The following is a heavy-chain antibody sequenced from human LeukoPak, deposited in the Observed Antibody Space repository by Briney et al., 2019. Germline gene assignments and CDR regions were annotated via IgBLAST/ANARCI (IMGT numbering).Heavy chain of an antibody. CDR2: LYYSGST. J-gene: IGHJ4*02. V-gene: IGHV4-39*01. CDR3: ARYYSGGYGFDY. Sequence: PSETLSLTCTVSGGSISSSNYYWGWIRQPPGEGLEWIGYLYYSGSTYYNPSLKSRVTMSVDTSKNQFSLKLSSVTAADTAVYYCARYYSGGYGFDYWGQGTLVTVSS. CDR1: GGSISSSNYY. D-gene: IGHD1-26*01.